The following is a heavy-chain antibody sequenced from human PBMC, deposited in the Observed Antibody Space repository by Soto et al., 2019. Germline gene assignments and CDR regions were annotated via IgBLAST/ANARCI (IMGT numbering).Heavy chain of an antibody. J-gene: IGHJ5*02. CDR1: GGSMNSYY. D-gene: IGHD3-22*01. Sequence: PSETLSLTCTVSGGSMNSYYWSWIRQSARKGLEWIGRISSIGTTNYNLSFKSRLTMSVDTSKNQFSLKLTSVTAADTAVYYCARDPHYYDSSSSDYFAWGQGTLVTVSS. V-gene: IGHV4-4*07. CDR2: ISSIGTT. CDR3: ARDPHYYDSSSSDYFA.